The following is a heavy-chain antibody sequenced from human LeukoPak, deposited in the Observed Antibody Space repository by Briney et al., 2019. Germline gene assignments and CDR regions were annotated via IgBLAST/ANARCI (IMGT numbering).Heavy chain of an antibody. CDR2: IIPIFGTA. D-gene: IGHD2-15*01. V-gene: IGHV1-69*06. CDR3: AVRSLLLDVIDY. CDR1: GGTFSSYA. J-gene: IGHJ4*02. Sequence: LVKVSCKASGGTFSSYAISWVRQAPGHGLEWMGGIIPIFGTANYAQKLKGRVTITADKSTSTDYMELSSLRSEDTSVYYCAVRSLLLDVIDYWGQGTLVTVSS.